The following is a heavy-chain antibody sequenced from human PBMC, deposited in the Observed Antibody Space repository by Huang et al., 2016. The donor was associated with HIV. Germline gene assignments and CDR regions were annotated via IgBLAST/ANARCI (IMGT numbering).Heavy chain of an antibody. CDR3: ARRVGSGWYGEIDY. CDR1: GYNFKTHA. Sequence: QVQLLQSGAEVKKPGASVKISCKTSGYNFKTHAVSWVRQTPGQGLEWMGWVSGYNIYTTYSQRLQGRVTMTTDTSTNTVYMELRSLRSDDTAVYYCARRVGSGWYGEIDYWGQGTLVTVSS. D-gene: IGHD6-19*01. V-gene: IGHV1-18*04. CDR2: VSGYNIYT. J-gene: IGHJ4*02.